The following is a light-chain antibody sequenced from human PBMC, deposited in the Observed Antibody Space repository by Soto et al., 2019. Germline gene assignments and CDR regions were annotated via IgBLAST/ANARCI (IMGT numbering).Light chain of an antibody. Sequence: EIRMTQSPAILSVSPGESATLSCRASQSVSSHVVWYQQKPGQAPRLLISDSSTRATGIPARFSGSGSGTDFTLSISRLEPEDFAVYYCQQYGSSPRTFGQGTKVDI. J-gene: IGKJ1*01. CDR3: QQYGSSPRT. CDR1: QSVSSH. V-gene: IGKV3-15*01. CDR2: DSS.